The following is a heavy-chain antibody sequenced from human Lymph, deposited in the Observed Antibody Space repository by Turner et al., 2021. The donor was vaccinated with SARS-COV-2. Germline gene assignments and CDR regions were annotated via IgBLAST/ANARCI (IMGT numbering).Heavy chain of an antibody. J-gene: IGHJ6*02. CDR2: IYSGGTT. D-gene: IGHD6-13*01. V-gene: IGHV3-53*02. CDR3: AGDLGTYAMDV. Sequence: EVLLVETGGGLIQPGGSLRLSCAASGIIVSRNYMYWVRQAPGKGLEWVSVIYSGGTTYYADSVKGRFTISRDNSKNTLYLQMNSLRVEDTAVYYCAGDLGTYAMDVWGQGTMVTVSS. CDR1: GIIVSRNY.